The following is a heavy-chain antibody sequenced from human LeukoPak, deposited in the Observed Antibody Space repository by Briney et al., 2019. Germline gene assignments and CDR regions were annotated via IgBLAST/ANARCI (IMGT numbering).Heavy chain of an antibody. D-gene: IGHD4-17*01. CDR1: GFTFSSYG. Sequence: GGSLRLSCAASGFTFSSYGMHWVRQAPGKGLEWVAFIRYDGSNKYYADSVKGRFTISRDNSKNTLYLQMNSLRAEDAAVYYCAKAHDPVTRVFGVFDYWGQGTLVTVSS. J-gene: IGHJ4*02. CDR2: IRYDGSNK. CDR3: AKAHDPVTRVFGVFDY. V-gene: IGHV3-30*02.